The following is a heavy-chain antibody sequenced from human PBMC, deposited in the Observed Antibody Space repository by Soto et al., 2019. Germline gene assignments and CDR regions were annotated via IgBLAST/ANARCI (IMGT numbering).Heavy chain of an antibody. CDR3: AAMDIVATIGG. CDR1: GGSFSGYY. J-gene: IGHJ4*02. D-gene: IGHD5-12*01. CDR2: INHSGST. Sequence: QVQLQQWGAGLLKPSETLSLTCAVYGGSFSGYYWSWIRQPPGKGLEWIGEINHSGSTNYNPSLKSRVTISVDTSKNQFPLKLSSVTAADTAVYYCAAMDIVATIGGWGQGTLVTVSS. V-gene: IGHV4-34*01.